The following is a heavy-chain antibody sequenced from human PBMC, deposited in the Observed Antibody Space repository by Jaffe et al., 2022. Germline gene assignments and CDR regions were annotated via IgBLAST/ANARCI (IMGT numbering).Heavy chain of an antibody. D-gene: IGHD2-8*02. CDR1: GFTFGDYA. J-gene: IGHJ6*03. V-gene: IGHV3-49*04. CDR2: IRSKAYGGTT. CDR3: ASTDYHYYYMDV. Sequence: EVQLVESGGGLVQPGRSLRLSCTASGFTFGDYAMSWVRQAPGKGLEWVGFIRSKAYGGTTEYAASVKGRFTISRDDYKSIAYLQMNSLKIEDTAVYYCASTDYHYYYMDVWGKGTTVTVSS.